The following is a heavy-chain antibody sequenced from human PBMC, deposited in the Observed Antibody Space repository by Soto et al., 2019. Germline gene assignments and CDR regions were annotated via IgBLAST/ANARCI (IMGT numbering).Heavy chain of an antibody. J-gene: IGHJ6*02. D-gene: IGHD1-26*01. CDR3: AREWVRGMDV. CDR2: MNPNSANT. V-gene: IGHV1-8*01. CDR1: GYTCTSYD. Sequence: QVQLVQSGAEVKKPGASVNVSCKASGYTCTSYDINWVRQATGQGLERMGWMNPNSANTGYAQKFQGRVTRTRNTSIGTAYMELSSLSSEDEDVDCCAREWVRGMDVWGQGNTVSVSS.